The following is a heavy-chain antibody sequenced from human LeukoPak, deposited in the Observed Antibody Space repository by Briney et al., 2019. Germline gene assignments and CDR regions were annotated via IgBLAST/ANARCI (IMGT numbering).Heavy chain of an antibody. CDR1: GGSFSGYY. CDR3: ASQGYSSGWYYFGY. CDR2: INHSGST. D-gene: IGHD6-19*01. Sequence: KSSETLSLTCAVYGGSFSGYYWSWIRQPPGKGLEWIGEINHSGSTNHNPSLKSRVTISVDTSKNQFSLKLSSVTAADTAVYYCASQGYSSGWYYFGYWGQGTLVTVSS. V-gene: IGHV4-34*01. J-gene: IGHJ4*02.